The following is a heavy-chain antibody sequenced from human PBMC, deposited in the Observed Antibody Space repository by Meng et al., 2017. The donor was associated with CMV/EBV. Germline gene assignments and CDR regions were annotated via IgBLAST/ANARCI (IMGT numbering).Heavy chain of an antibody. CDR1: GYTFTSYY. Sequence: ASVKVSCKASGYTFTSYYMHWVRRAPGQGLEWMGIINPSGGSTSYAQKFQGRVTMTRDTSTSTVYMELSSLRSEDTAVYYCASGQQGGYFDYWGQGTLVTVSS. CDR3: ASGQQGGYFDY. V-gene: IGHV1-46*01. D-gene: IGHD6-13*01. CDR2: INPSGGST. J-gene: IGHJ4*02.